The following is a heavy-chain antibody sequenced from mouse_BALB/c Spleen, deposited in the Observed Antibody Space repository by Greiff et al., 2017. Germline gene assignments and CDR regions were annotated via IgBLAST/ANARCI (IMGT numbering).Heavy chain of an antibody. CDR3: TRDRWDY. CDR2: ISSGGSYT. CDR1: GFTFSSYT. J-gene: IGHJ2*01. Sequence: EVQLVESGGGLVKPGGSLKLSCAASGFTFSSYTMSWVRQTPEKRLEWVATISSGGSYTYYPDSVKGRFTISRDNAKNTLYLQMSSLKSEDTAMYYCTRDRWDYWGQGTTLTVSS. V-gene: IGHV5-6-4*01. D-gene: IGHD1-1*02.